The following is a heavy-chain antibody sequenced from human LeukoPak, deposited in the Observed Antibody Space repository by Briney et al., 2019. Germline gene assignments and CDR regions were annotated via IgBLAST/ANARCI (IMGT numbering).Heavy chain of an antibody. J-gene: IGHJ4*02. CDR2: INPNSGGT. CDR1: GYTFTCYY. Sequence: GASVKVSFKASGYTFTCYYMHWVRQAPAQGLELMGWINPNSGGTNYAQKFQGRVTMTRDTSISTAYMELSRLRSDDTAVYYCARGVEMATSKEDYWGQGTLVTVSS. CDR3: ARGVEMATSKEDY. D-gene: IGHD5-24*01. V-gene: IGHV1-2*02.